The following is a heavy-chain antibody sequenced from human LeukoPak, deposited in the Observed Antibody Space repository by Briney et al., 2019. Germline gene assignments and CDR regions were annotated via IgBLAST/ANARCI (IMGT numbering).Heavy chain of an antibody. Sequence: GGSLRLSCAASGFTVSSNYMSWVRQAPGKGLEWVSIIYSGGSTDYADSVKGRFTISSENSKNTLYLQMNSLRAEDTAVYYCARGRVTNRITIYYWGQGTLVTVSS. J-gene: IGHJ4*02. CDR1: GFTVSSNY. CDR2: IYSGGST. D-gene: IGHD3-3*01. CDR3: ARGRVTNRITIYY. V-gene: IGHV3-53*01.